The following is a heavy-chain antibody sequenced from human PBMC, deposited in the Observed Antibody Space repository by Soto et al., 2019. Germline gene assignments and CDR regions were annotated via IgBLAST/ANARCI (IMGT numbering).Heavy chain of an antibody. CDR3: ARVWGGAFDF. V-gene: IGHV4-59*01. CDR1: RGSLSRYY. J-gene: IGHJ3*01. CDR2: IYYSGST. Sequence: SETVALTCTVPRGSLSRYYWSWIRQPPGKGLEWIGYIYYSGSTKYNPSLKSRVTISVDTSKNRFSLRLSSVTAADTAVYYCARVWGGAFDFWGQGTMVT. D-gene: IGHD3-10*01.